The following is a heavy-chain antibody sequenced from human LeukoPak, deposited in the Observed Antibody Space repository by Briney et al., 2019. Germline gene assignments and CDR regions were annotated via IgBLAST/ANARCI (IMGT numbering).Heavy chain of an antibody. J-gene: IGHJ4*02. Sequence: PSETLSLTCTVSGGSISSGSYYWSWIRQPAGKGLEWIGRIYTSGSTNYNPSLKSRVTISVDTSKNQFSLKLSSVTAADTAVYYCARSLYSSSSDYWGQGTLVTVSS. V-gene: IGHV4-61*02. D-gene: IGHD6-6*01. CDR2: IYTSGST. CDR1: GGSISSGSYY. CDR3: ARSLYSSSSDY.